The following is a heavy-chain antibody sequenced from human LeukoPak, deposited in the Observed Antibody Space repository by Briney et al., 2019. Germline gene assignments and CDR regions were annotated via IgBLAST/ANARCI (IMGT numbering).Heavy chain of an antibody. D-gene: IGHD3-10*02. CDR1: GFTFNTYN. Sequence: GGSLRLSCAASGFTFNTYNMNWVRQAPGKGLEWVSSISTSSSYIYYADSVKGRFTISRDNAKNSLYLQMNSLRAEDTAVYYCAELGITMIGGVWGKGTTVTISS. V-gene: IGHV3-21*01. J-gene: IGHJ6*04. CDR2: ISTSSSYI. CDR3: AELGITMIGGV.